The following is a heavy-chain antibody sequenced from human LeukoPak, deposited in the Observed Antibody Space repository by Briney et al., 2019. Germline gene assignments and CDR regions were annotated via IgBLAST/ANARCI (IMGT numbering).Heavy chain of an antibody. J-gene: IGHJ4*02. CDR1: AGSLSSYY. V-gene: IGHV4-59*01. CDR3: ARGGGGPYFDY. Sequence: PETLSLTCTVSAGSLSSYYWSWIRQPAGRGLEWVGYIYYGGSTNYNPSLKSRVNISVDTSKNQFSLKLSSVTAADTAGYYCARGGGGPYFDYWGQETLVTVSS. CDR2: IYYGGST. D-gene: IGHD3-10*01.